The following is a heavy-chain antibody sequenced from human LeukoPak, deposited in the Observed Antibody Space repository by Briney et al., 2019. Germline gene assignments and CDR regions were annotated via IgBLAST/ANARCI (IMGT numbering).Heavy chain of an antibody. CDR3: AKDLLAAAEEY. V-gene: IGHV3-33*06. Sequence: GGSLRLSCAASGFTFSSYGMHWVRQAPGKGLEWVAVIWYDGSNKYYADSVKGRFTISRDNSKNTLYLQMNSLRAEDTAVYYCAKDLLAAAEEYWGQGTLVSVSS. CDR2: IWYDGSNK. J-gene: IGHJ4*02. CDR1: GFTFSSYG. D-gene: IGHD6-13*01.